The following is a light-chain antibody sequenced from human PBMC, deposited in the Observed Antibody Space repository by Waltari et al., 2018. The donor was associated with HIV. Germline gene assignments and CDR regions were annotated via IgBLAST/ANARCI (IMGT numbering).Light chain of an antibody. CDR2: QGS. CDR3: QAWDADHAV. CDR1: KLADKF. J-gene: IGLJ2*01. V-gene: IGLV3-1*01. Sequence: ELTQPPSVSVPSGQTASIPCSGEKLADKFPCWYQKKTGQPPILLVYQGSRRPSGIPARFSASKAANTATLTVRWAQPLDEAEYFCQAWDADHAVFGGGTTLTVL.